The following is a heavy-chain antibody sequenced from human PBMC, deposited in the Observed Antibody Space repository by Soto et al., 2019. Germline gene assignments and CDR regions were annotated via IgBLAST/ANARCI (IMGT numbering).Heavy chain of an antibody. D-gene: IGHD3-22*01. CDR3: ARLIVVMGFDY. V-gene: IGHV4-39*01. CDR2: IYYSGST. J-gene: IGHJ4*02. CDR1: GGSISSSSYY. Sequence: SSETLSLTCTVSGGSISSSSYYWGWIRQPPGKGLEWIGSIYYSGSTYYNPSLKSRVTISVDTSKNQFSLKLSSVTAADTAVYYCARLIVVMGFDYWGQGTLVTVSS.